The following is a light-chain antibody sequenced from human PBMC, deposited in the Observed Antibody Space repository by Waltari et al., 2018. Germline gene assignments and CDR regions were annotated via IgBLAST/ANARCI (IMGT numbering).Light chain of an antibody. J-gene: IGLJ2*01. CDR3: QAWDTNSVV. V-gene: IGLV3-1*01. CDR1: DLGIKN. Sequence: SYDLSQPPSVSVSPGQTATITCSGDDLGIKNVCWYQQKPGQSPTLVIFQKSKRPSGIPERFSGSNSGNTATLTITGTQPMDEGDYYCQAWDTNSVVFGGGTQLTVL. CDR2: QKS.